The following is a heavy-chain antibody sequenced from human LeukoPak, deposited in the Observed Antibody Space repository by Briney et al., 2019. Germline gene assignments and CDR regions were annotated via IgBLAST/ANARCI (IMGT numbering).Heavy chain of an antibody. CDR2: ISSNGGST. J-gene: IGHJ4*02. CDR3: ARDGHSSSWRLEYFDY. V-gene: IGHV3-64*01. Sequence: GGSLRLSCAASGFTFSSYAMHWVRQAPGKGLEYVSAISSNGGSTYYANSVKGRFTISRDNSKNTLYLQMGSLRAEDMAVYYCARDGHSSSWRLEYFDYWGQGTLVTVSS. D-gene: IGHD6-13*01. CDR1: GFTFSSYA.